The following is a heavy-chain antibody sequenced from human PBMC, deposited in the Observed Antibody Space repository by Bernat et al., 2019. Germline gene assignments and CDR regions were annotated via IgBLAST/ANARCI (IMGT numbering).Heavy chain of an antibody. D-gene: IGHD2-2*01. CDR3: ARRSSSWHFDY. V-gene: IGHV1-8*01. CDR2: MNTDSGRT. CDR1: GYTFTNHD. Sequence: QVQLVQSGAEVKKPGAQVRVSCKASGYTFTNHDINWVRLAAGQGLEWMGWMNTDSGRTGYAQKFQGRVTMTRDTSISTAYLEVSSLRSEDTTVYYCARRSSSWHFDYWGQGTLVTVSS. J-gene: IGHJ4*02.